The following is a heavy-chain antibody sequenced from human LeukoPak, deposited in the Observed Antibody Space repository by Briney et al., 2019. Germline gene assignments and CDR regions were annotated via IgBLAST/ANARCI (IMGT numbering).Heavy chain of an antibody. Sequence: ASVKVSCKASGYTFTSYGISWVRQAPGQGLEWMGWISAYNGNTNYAQKLQGRVTMTTDTSTSTAYMELRSLRSDDTAVYDCARDYEDFWSGPNPYFDYWGQGTLVTVSS. V-gene: IGHV1-18*01. CDR1: GYTFTSYG. J-gene: IGHJ4*02. D-gene: IGHD3-3*01. CDR3: ARDYEDFWSGPNPYFDY. CDR2: ISAYNGNT.